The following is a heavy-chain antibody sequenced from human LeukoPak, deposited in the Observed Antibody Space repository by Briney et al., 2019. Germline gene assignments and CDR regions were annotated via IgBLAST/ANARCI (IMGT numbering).Heavy chain of an antibody. V-gene: IGHV1-2*02. CDR1: GYTFTGYY. Sequence: ASVKVSCKASGYTFTGYYMHWVRQAPGQGLEWMGWINPNSGGTNYAQKFQGRVTMTRDTSISTAYMELRSLRSDDTAVYYCARAARGYSYGYPSDYWGQGTLVTVSS. J-gene: IGHJ4*02. CDR3: ARAARGYSYGYPSDY. CDR2: INPNSGGT. D-gene: IGHD5-18*01.